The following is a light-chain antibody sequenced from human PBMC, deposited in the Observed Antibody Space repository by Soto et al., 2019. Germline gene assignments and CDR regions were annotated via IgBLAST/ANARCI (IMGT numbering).Light chain of an antibody. CDR2: GAS. CDR1: QSVSSSY. Sequence: EIVLTQSPGTLSLSPGERATLSCRASQSVSSSYLAWYQQKPGQAPRLLIYGASSRATGIPDRFSGSGSGTDFTRTISRLEPEDFAVYYCQQYGYTFGQGTKLEIK. CDR3: QQYGYT. J-gene: IGKJ2*01. V-gene: IGKV3-20*01.